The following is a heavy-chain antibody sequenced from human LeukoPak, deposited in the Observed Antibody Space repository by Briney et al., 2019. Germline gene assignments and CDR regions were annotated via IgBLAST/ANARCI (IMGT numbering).Heavy chain of an antibody. CDR2: ISAYNGNT. J-gene: IGHJ3*02. D-gene: IGHD1-26*01. Sequence: ASVKVSCKASGYTFSNYGISWVRQAPGQGLEWMGWISAYNGNTNYAQKFQGRVTMTTDTSTSTAYMELRSLRSDDTAVYYCAREYGGSYGWRAFDIWGQGTMVTVSS. CDR1: GYTFSNYG. CDR3: AREYGGSYGWRAFDI. V-gene: IGHV1-18*01.